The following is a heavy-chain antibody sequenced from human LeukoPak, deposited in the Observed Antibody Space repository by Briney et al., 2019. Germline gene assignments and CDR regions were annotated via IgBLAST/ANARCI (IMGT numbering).Heavy chain of an antibody. Sequence: SVKVSRKASGGTFSSYAISWVRQAPGQGLEWMGRIIPIFGTANYAQKFQGRVTITTDESTSTAYMELSSLRSEDTAVYYCARDPYFWGSSGGTDDAFDIWGQGTMVTVSS. V-gene: IGHV1-69*05. CDR2: IIPIFGTA. J-gene: IGHJ3*02. CDR3: ARDPYFWGSSGGTDDAFDI. D-gene: IGHD6-19*01. CDR1: GGTFSSYA.